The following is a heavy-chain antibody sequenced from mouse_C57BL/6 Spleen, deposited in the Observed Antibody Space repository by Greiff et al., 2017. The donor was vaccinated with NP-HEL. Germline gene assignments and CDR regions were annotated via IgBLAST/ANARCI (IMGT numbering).Heavy chain of an antibody. CDR1: GYTFTDYY. CDR2: IYPGSGNT. CDR3: ARGGLGRGYFDY. Sequence: QVQLQQSGAELVRPGASVKLSCKASGYTFTDYYINWVKQRPGQGLEWIARIYPGSGNTYYNEKFKGKATLTAEKSSSTAYMQLSSLTSEDSAVYFCARGGLGRGYFDYWGQGTTLTVSS. J-gene: IGHJ2*01. V-gene: IGHV1-76*01. D-gene: IGHD4-1*01.